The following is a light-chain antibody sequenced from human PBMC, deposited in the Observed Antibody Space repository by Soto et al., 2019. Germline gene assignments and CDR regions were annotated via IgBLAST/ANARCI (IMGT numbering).Light chain of an antibody. CDR3: SSYTRSILL. V-gene: IGLV2-14*01. J-gene: IGLJ2*01. Sequence: QSVLTQPPSASGFPGQSVTISCTGTSSDVGYYDYVSWYQQHPGKAPKLVIYEVSNRPSGVSNRFSGSKSGNTASLTISGLQAEDEADYYCSSYTRSILLFGGGTKVTVL. CDR1: SSDVGYYDY. CDR2: EVS.